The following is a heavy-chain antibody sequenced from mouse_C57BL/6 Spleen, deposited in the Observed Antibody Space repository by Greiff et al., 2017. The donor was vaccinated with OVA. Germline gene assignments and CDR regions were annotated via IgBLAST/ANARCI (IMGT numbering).Heavy chain of an antibody. D-gene: IGHD1-1*01. CDR1: GYTFTSYW. Sequence: QVQLKQPGTELVKPGASVKLSCKASGYTFTSYWMHWVKQRPGQGLEWIGNINPSNGGTNYNEKFKSKATLTVDKSSSTAYMQLSSLTSEDSAVYYCARSGRDYGSSPAWFAYWGQGTLVTVSA. CDR3: ARSGRDYGSSPAWFAY. CDR2: INPSNGGT. V-gene: IGHV1-53*01. J-gene: IGHJ3*01.